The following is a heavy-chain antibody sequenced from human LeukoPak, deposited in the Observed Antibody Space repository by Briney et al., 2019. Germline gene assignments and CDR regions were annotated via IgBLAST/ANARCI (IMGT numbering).Heavy chain of an antibody. V-gene: IGHV5-51*01. CDR3: VRPIAAAATGVDY. J-gene: IGHJ4*02. CDR1: GYSFTSYW. CDR2: IFPSDSDT. D-gene: IGHD6-13*01. Sequence: GESLKISCRVFGYSFTSYWIGWVRQMPGKGLEWMGIIFPSDSDTTYSPSLQGQVTISVDKSIDTAHLQWDSLKASDTAMYYCVRPIAAAATGVDYWGQGTLVTVSS.